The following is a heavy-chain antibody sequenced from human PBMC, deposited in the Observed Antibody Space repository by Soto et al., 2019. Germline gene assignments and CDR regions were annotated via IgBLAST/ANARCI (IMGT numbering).Heavy chain of an antibody. Sequence: PSETLSLTCHVSGVPIDQYYWTWIRQSPGRGLEWICYILHRGGTNYHPSLKSRVTISADVSESLVSLTMTSVTDADTAHYYCARWIQPPTLSPWDVWGPGTSVTVSS. D-gene: IGHD5-18*01. CDR1: GVPIDQYY. J-gene: IGHJ6*01. CDR3: ARWIQPPTLSPWDV. CDR2: ILHRGGT. V-gene: IGHV4-59*01.